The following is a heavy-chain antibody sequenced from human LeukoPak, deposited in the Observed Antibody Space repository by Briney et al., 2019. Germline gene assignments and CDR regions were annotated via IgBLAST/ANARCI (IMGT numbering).Heavy chain of an antibody. Sequence: AASVKVPCKAFGYTFTSYDTNWVRQATGKGLEGMGWMNPNSGNTGYAQKFQGRVTMTRNTSISTAYMELSSLRSEDTAVYYCAREVATDYYYHYGMDVWGQGTTVTVSS. CDR1: GYTFTSYD. V-gene: IGHV1-8*01. CDR2: MNPNSGNT. J-gene: IGHJ6*02. D-gene: IGHD5-12*01. CDR3: AREVATDYYYHYGMDV.